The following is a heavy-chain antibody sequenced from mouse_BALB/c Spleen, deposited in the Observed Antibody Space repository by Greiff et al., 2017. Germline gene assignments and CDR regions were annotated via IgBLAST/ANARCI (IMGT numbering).Heavy chain of an antibody. CDR3: ARLRSYYEAPFAY. CDR1: GDSITSGY. CDR2: ISYSGST. J-gene: IGHJ3*01. Sequence: EVQLVESGPSLVKPSQTLSLTCSVTGDSITSGYWNWIRKFPGNKLEYMGYISYSGSTYYNPSLKSRISITRDTSKNQYYLQLNSVTTEDTATYYCARLRSYYEAPFAYWGQGTLVTVSA. V-gene: IGHV3-8*02. D-gene: IGHD2-10*01.